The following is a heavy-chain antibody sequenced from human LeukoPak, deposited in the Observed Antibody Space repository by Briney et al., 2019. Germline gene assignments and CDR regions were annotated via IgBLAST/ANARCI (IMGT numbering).Heavy chain of an antibody. Sequence: PGGSLRLSCTASGFTFGDYAMSWFRQAPGKGLEWVGFIRSKAYGGTTEYAASVKGRFTISRDDSKSIAYLQMNSLKTEDTAVYYCNSGYYYGPFDYWGQGTLVTVSS. CDR1: GFTFGDYA. J-gene: IGHJ4*02. V-gene: IGHV3-49*03. CDR3: NSGYYYGPFDY. CDR2: IRSKAYGGTT. D-gene: IGHD3-22*01.